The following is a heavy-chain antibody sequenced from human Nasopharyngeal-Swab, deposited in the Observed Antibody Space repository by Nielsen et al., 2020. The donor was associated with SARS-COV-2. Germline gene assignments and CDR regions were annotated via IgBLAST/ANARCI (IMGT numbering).Heavy chain of an antibody. Sequence: WVRQAPGQGLEWMGGIIPVFGTPLYAQKFQGRVTISADESTTPTYMELSSLRSQDTAVYYCAKVRTNYGMGLNGALDPWGQGTLVTVSS. J-gene: IGHJ5*02. D-gene: IGHD4-17*01. V-gene: IGHV1-69*01. CDR2: IIPVFGTP. CDR3: AKVRTNYGMGLNGALDP.